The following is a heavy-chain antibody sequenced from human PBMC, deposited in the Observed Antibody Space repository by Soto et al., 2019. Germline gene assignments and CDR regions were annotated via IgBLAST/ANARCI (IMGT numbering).Heavy chain of an antibody. D-gene: IGHD6-25*01. CDR1: GFTFSSHG. J-gene: IGHJ4*02. Sequence: PGGSLRLSCAAYGFTFSSHGMHWVRQAPGKGLEWVAVIWYDGSNKYYADSVKGRFTISRDNSKNTLYLQMNSLRAEDTAVYYCARDRNENSGLDYWGQGPLVTVSP. CDR2: IWYDGSNK. V-gene: IGHV3-33*01. CDR3: ARDRNENSGLDY.